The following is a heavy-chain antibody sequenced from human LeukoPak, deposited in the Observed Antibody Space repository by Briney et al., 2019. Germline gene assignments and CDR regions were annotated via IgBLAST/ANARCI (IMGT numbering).Heavy chain of an antibody. Sequence: SVKVSCTASGGTFSSYAISWVRQAPGQGLEWMGGIIPIFGTANYAQKFQGRVTITADESTSTAYMELSSLRSEDTAVYYCAREHVDIVATGSFDYWGQGTLVTVSS. CDR3: AREHVDIVATGSFDY. V-gene: IGHV1-69*01. CDR1: GGTFSSYA. J-gene: IGHJ4*02. CDR2: IIPIFGTA. D-gene: IGHD5-12*01.